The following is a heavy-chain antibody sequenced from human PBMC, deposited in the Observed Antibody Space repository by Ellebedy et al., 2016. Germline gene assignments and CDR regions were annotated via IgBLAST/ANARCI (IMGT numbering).Heavy chain of an antibody. CDR3: ARVLRTIGVITTNYYGMDV. J-gene: IGHJ6*02. CDR1: GGSISSYY. CDR2: IYYSGST. Sequence: SETLSLXXTVSGGSISSYYWSWIRQPPGKGLEWIGYIYYSGSTYYNPSLKSRVTISVDTSKNQFSLKLSSVTAADTAVYYCARVLRTIGVITTNYYGMDVWGQGTTVTVSS. D-gene: IGHD3-22*01. V-gene: IGHV4-59*08.